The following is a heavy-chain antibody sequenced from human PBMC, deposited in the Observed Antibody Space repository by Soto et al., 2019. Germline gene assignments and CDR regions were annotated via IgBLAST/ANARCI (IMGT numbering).Heavy chain of an antibody. V-gene: IGHV3-33*01. D-gene: IGHD6-19*01. CDR3: ARDSSGWIDY. CDR2: IWYDGSNK. J-gene: IGHJ4*02. CDR1: GFTFSSYG. Sequence: QVQLVESGGGVVQPGRSLRLSCAASGFTFSSYGMHWVRQAPGKGLEWVAVIWYDGSNKYYADSVKGRFTISRDNSKNSLYLQMNSLRAEDTAGYYCARDSSGWIDYWGQGTLVTVSS.